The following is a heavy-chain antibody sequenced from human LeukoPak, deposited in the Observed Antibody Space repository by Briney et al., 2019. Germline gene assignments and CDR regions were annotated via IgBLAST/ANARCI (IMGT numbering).Heavy chain of an antibody. CDR2: ISSSGSTI. V-gene: IGHV3-48*03. CDR1: GFTFSSYE. D-gene: IGHD7-27*01. Sequence: PGGSLRLSCAASGFTFSSYEMNWVRQAPGKGLEWVSYISSSGSTIYYADSVKGRFTISRDNAKNSLYLQMNSLRAEDTAVYYCARAKLTGDFDIWGQGTMVTVSS. J-gene: IGHJ3*02. CDR3: ARAKLTGDFDI.